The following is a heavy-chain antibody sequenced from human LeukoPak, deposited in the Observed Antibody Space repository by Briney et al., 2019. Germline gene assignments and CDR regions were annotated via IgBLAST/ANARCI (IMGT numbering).Heavy chain of an antibody. J-gene: IGHJ6*03. CDR3: AREGTSGYPTYYYYYYMDV. D-gene: IGHD3-22*01. V-gene: IGHV3-20*04. Sequence: GGSLRLSCAASGFTFDDYGVSWVRQAPGKGLEWVSGINWNGGSTGYADSVKGRFTISRDNAKNSLYLQMNSLRAEDTALYYCAREGTSGYPTYYYYYYMDVWGKGTTVTVSS. CDR1: GFTFDDYG. CDR2: INWNGGST.